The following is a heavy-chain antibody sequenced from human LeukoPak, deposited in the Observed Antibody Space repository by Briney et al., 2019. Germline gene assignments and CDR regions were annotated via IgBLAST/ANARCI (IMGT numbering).Heavy chain of an antibody. CDR1: GFTFRSYW. V-gene: IGHV3-7*03. Sequence: PGGSLRLSCAASGFTFRSYWMRWVRQAPGKGLEWVANIKRDGSEKNYVDSVKGRFTISRDNAKNSLYLQMNSLRAEDTAVYYCASGLELDYWGQGTLVTVSS. J-gene: IGHJ4*02. CDR3: ASGLELDY. CDR2: IKRDGSEK.